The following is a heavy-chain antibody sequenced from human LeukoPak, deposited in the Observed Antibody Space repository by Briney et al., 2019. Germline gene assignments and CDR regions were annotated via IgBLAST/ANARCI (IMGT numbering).Heavy chain of an antibody. CDR1: GGSISSSSYY. D-gene: IGHD3-22*01. V-gene: IGHV4-39*01. CDR2: IYYSGST. Sequence: SETLSLTCTVSGGSISSSSYYWGWIRQPPGKGLEWIGSIYYSGSTYYNPSLKSRVTISVDTSKNQFSLKLSSVTAADTAVYYCARRGYYDSSGSFDYWGQGTLVTVSS. J-gene: IGHJ4*02. CDR3: ARRGYYDSSGSFDY.